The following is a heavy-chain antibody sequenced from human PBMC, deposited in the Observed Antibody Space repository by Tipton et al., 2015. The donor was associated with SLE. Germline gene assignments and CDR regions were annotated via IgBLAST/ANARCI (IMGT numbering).Heavy chain of an antibody. CDR3: ARQSKDFPSFDY. J-gene: IGHJ4*02. V-gene: IGHV4-39*07. Sequence: TLSLTCTVSGGSISSSSYYWGWIRQPPGEGLEWIGSIYYSGSTYYNPSLKSRVTISVDTSKNQFSLKLSFVTAADTAVYYCARQSKDFPSFDYWGQGTLVTVSS. CDR2: IYYSGST. CDR1: GGSISSSSYY.